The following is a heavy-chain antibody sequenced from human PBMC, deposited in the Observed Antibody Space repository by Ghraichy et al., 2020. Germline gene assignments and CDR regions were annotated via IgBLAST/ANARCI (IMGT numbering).Heavy chain of an antibody. V-gene: IGHV1-2*06. D-gene: IGHD3-10*01. J-gene: IGHJ6*02. CDR2: INPNSGGT. Sequence: ASVKVSCKASGYTFTGYYMHWVRQAPGQGLEWMGRINPNSGGTNYAQKFQGRVTMTRDTSISTAYMELSRLRSDDTAVYYCARGGEMVRARYYYYGMDVWGQGTTVTVSS. CDR3: ARGGEMVRARYYYYGMDV. CDR1: GYTFTGYY.